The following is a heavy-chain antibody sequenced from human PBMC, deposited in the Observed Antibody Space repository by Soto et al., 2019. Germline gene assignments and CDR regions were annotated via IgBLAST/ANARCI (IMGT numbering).Heavy chain of an antibody. J-gene: IGHJ5*02. V-gene: IGHV4-39*01. Sequence: SETLSPTSTVSGGYISDISYCWGWIRQRPGKGRQWIGCMFNSGATYSNPSLNNRVTLAVDTSNNEFPLKLVSVTAPDTAVYYGARHKSGSDWLDPWGQGTRVTAPQ. CDR2: MFNSGAT. CDR3: ARHKSGSDWLDP. D-gene: IGHD2-15*01. CDR1: GGYISDISYC.